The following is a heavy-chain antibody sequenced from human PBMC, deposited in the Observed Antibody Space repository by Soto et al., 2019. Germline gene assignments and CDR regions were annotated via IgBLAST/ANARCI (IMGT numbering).Heavy chain of an antibody. V-gene: IGHV5-51*01. J-gene: IGHJ4*02. CDR2: IYPGDSDT. D-gene: IGHD2-15*01. CDR1: GYSFTSYW. Sequence: GESLKISCKGSGYSFTSYWIGWVRQMPGKGLEWMGIIYPGDSDTRYSPSFQGQVTISADKSISTAYLQWSSLKASDTAMYYCARGLYCSGGSCYSRHFDYWGQGTLVTVSS. CDR3: ARGLYCSGGSCYSRHFDY.